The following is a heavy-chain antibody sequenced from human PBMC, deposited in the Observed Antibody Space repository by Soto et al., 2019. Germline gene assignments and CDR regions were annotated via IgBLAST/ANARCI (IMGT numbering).Heavy chain of an antibody. V-gene: IGHV2-5*01. CDR3: APLLTANGMPV. D-gene: IGHD3-9*01. Sequence: QITLKESGPTLVKPTQTLTLTCTFSGFSLTTGGVGVGWFRQPPGKALEWLADLYWNTEKNHSPSLRGRLIAPKETSRDKVFFKVTTVAPPDTATFYCAPLLTANGMPVWGKGTRSPSPQ. CDR1: GFSLTTGGVG. J-gene: IGHJ6*04. CDR2: LYWNTEK.